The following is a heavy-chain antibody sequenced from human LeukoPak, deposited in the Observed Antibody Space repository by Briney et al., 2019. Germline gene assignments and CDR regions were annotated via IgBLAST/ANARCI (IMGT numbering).Heavy chain of an antibody. D-gene: IGHD2-2*01. V-gene: IGHV1-18*01. CDR3: ARDSIVVVPAAISLGLDY. CDR2: ISAYNGNT. Sequence: ASVKVSCKASGYTFTSYGISWVRQAPGQGLEWMGWISAYNGNTNYAQKLQGRVTMTTDTSTSTAYMELRSLRSDDTAAYYCARDSIVVVPAAISLGLDYWGQGTLVTVSS. J-gene: IGHJ4*02. CDR1: GYTFTSYG.